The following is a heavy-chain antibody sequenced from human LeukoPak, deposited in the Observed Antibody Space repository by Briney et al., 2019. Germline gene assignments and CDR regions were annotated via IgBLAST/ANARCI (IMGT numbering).Heavy chain of an antibody. CDR2: IIPIFGTA. Sequence: GASVKVSCKASGGTFSSYAISWVRQAPGQGLEWMGGIIPIFGTANYAQKFQGRVTITTDESTSTAYMELSSLRSEDTAVYYCARGWRWPGEIDYWGQGTLVTVSS. CDR3: ARGWRWPGEIDY. V-gene: IGHV1-69*05. CDR1: GGTFSSYA. J-gene: IGHJ4*02. D-gene: IGHD3-16*01.